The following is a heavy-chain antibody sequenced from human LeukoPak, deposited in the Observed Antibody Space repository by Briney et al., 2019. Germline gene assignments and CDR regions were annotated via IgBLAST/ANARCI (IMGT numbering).Heavy chain of an antibody. Sequence: GGSLRLSCAASGFTFSSYSMNWVRQAPGKGLEWVSSISSSSSYIYYADSVKGRFTISRDNAKNSLYLQMNSLRAEDTAVYYCARDPWVWYSSSSHAFDIWGQGTMVTVSS. CDR1: GFTFSSYS. CDR3: ARDPWVWYSSSSHAFDI. V-gene: IGHV3-21*01. CDR2: ISSSSSYI. D-gene: IGHD6-6*01. J-gene: IGHJ3*02.